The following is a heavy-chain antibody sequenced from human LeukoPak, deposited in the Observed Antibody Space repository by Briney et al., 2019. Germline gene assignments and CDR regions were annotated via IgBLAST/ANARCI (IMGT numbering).Heavy chain of an antibody. V-gene: IGHV3-9*01. CDR1: GFTFGDYA. J-gene: IGHJ4*02. CDR2: ISWNSDSI. D-gene: IGHD3-22*01. Sequence: PGGSLRLSCAASGFTFGDYAMHWVRQAPGKGLEWVSGISWNSDSIGYADSVKGRFTISRDNAKNSLYLQMNSLRVEDTAVYYCAKDGDYYDSSGYYSDYWGQGTLVTVSS. CDR3: AKDGDYYDSSGYYSDY.